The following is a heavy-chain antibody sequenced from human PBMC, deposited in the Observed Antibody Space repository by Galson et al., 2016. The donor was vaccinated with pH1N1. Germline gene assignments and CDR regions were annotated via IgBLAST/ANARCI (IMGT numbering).Heavy chain of an antibody. J-gene: IGHJ4*02. D-gene: IGHD5-12*01. CDR3: ARGSGYSGYDPEYYFDY. Sequence: SVKVSCKASGYSFVRYYMHWVRQVPGQGLEWMGWIDPNSGDTTYNQKFQGRVIMTRDTSISTAYMELSRLRSDDTAVYSCARGSGYSGYDPEYYFDYWGQGTLVTVSS. CDR2: IDPNSGDT. V-gene: IGHV1-2*02. CDR1: GYSFVRYY.